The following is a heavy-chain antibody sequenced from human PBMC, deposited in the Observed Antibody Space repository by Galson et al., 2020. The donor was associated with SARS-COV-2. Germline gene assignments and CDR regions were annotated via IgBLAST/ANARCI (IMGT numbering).Heavy chain of an antibody. CDR2: VRVTGDS. Sequence: GRSLRLSCAVSGFIFNTYDMHWVRQVAGKSLEWVSTVRVTGDSFYTDSVKGRFTVSRESAKNSFYLQMNNLRAGDTAVYYCARGAYYDFWSGYYSVDNYYGMDVWGQGTTVIVSS. V-gene: IGHV3-13*01. J-gene: IGHJ6*02. CDR3: ARGAYYDFWSGYYSVDNYYGMDV. D-gene: IGHD3-3*01. CDR1: GFIFNTYD.